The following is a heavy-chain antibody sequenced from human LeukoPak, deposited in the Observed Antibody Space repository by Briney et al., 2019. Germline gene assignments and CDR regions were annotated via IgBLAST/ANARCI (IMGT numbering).Heavy chain of an antibody. Sequence: ASVKVSCMASGYTFTGYYMHWVRQAPGQGLEWMGWINPNSGGTGYAQKFQGRVTMTRDTSISTAYMELTRLRSDDTAIYYCARAFTGTSRRYGDYWFDPWGQGTLVTVSS. V-gene: IGHV1-2*02. J-gene: IGHJ5*02. D-gene: IGHD4-17*01. CDR2: INPNSGGT. CDR1: GYTFTGYY. CDR3: ARAFTGTSRRYGDYWFDP.